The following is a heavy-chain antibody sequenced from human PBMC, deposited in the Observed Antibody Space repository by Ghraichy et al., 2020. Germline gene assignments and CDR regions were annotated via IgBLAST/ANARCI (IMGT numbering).Heavy chain of an antibody. Sequence: GGSLRLSCAASGFLFSYYWMSWVRQAPGKGLEWVANIKQDGSAKFYVDSVKGRFTISRDNAKNSLYLQMNSLRAEDTAVYYCARWGCPNAVCPFAFWGQGTLVTVPS. D-gene: IGHD2-8*01. CDR3: ARWGCPNAVCPFAF. V-gene: IGHV3-7*01. CDR2: IKQDGSAK. CDR1: GFLFSYYW. J-gene: IGHJ1*01.